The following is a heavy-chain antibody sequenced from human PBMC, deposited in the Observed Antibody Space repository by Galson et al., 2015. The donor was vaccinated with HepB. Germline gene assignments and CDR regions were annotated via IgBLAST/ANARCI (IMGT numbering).Heavy chain of an antibody. Sequence: SLRLSCAASGFTFSSSSMNWVRQAPGKGLEWVSYISSSSSTIYYADSVKGRFTISRDNAKNSLYLQMNSLRAEDTAVYYCARDHYYDSTLLAYWGQGTLVTVSS. CDR3: ARDHYYDSTLLAY. J-gene: IGHJ4*02. D-gene: IGHD3-22*01. CDR1: GFTFSSSS. V-gene: IGHV3-48*01. CDR2: ISSSSSTI.